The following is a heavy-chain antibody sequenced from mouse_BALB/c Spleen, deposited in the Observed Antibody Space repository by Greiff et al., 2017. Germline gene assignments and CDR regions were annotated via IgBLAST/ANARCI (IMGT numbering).Heavy chain of an antibody. CDR3: NTCTDRDRTVYYYAMDY. D-gene: IGHD3-3*01. CDR1: GFNIKDYY. J-gene: IGHJ4*01. Sequence: EVQLQQSGAELVRSGASVKLSCTASGFNIKDYYMHWVKQRPEQGLEWIGWIDPENGDTEYAPKFQGKATMTADTSSNTAYLQLSSLTSEDTAVYYCNTCTDRDRTVYYYAMDYWGQGTSVTVSS. V-gene: IGHV14-4*02. CDR2: IDPENGDT.